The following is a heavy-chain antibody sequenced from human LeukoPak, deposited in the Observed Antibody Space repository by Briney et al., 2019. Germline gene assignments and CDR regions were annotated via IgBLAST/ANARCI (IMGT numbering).Heavy chain of an antibody. CDR2: ISYDGSNK. CDR1: GFTFSSYA. Sequence: GGSLRLSCAASGFTFSSYAMHWVRQAPGKGLEWVAVISYDGSNKYYADSVKGRFTISRDNSKNMLYLQMNSLRAEDTAIYYCVTGCRYDSGRCRGNVFDRWGQGALVTVSS. D-gene: IGHD3-22*01. CDR3: VTGCRYDSGRCRGNVFDR. J-gene: IGHJ4*02. V-gene: IGHV3-30-3*01.